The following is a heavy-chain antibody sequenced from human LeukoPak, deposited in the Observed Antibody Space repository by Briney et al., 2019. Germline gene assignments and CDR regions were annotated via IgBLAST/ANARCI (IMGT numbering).Heavy chain of an antibody. V-gene: IGHV5-51*01. Sequence: GESLKISCYDSGYNFANFWIGWVRQMPGKGLEWMGIIHPTDSQTLYSPSFQGQVTISVDRSINTAYLQWSSLKVSDTAMYYCVRRAYSGSGSSDYWGQGTLVTVSS. CDR3: VRRAYSGSGSSDY. J-gene: IGHJ4*02. CDR1: GYNFANFW. D-gene: IGHD3-10*01. CDR2: IHPTDSQT.